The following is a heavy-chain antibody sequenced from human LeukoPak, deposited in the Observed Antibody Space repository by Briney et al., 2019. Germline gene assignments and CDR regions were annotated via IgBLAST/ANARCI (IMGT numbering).Heavy chain of an antibody. V-gene: IGHV3-11*06. J-gene: IGHJ4*02. CDR2: ISSSSSYT. Sequence: PGGSLRLSCAASGFTFSDYYMSWIRQAPGKGLEWASYISSSSSYTNYADSVKGRFTISRDNAKNSLYLQMNSLRAEDTAVYYCARDYLRGAIRGYFDYWGQGTLVTVSS. CDR1: GFTFSDYY. CDR3: ARDYLRGAIRGYFDY. D-gene: IGHD3-10*01.